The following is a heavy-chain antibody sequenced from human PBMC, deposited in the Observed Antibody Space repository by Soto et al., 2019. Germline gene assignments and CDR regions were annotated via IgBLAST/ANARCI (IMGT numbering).Heavy chain of an antibody. CDR1: VFTFSSYA. D-gene: IGHD2-2*01. CDR2: ISYDGSNK. CDR3: ARGPSSLTRFDY. V-gene: IGHV3-30-3*01. Sequence: WWSLRLSCSASVFTFSSYAMHWLRQAPGKGLEWVAVISYDGSNKYYADSVKGRFTISRDNSKNTLYLQMNSLRAEDTAVYYCARGPSSLTRFDYWGQGTLVTVSS. J-gene: IGHJ4*02.